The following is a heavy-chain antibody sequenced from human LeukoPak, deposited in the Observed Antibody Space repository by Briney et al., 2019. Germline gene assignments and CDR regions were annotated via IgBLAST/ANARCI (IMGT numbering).Heavy chain of an antibody. Sequence: GGSLRLSCAASGFTFSSYATSWVRQAPGKGLEWVSAISGSGGSTYYADSVKGRFTISRDNSKNTLYLQMNSLRAEDTAVYYCAKDLSPYNWNEIGEYWGQGTLVTVSS. D-gene: IGHD1-1*01. CDR2: ISGSGGST. CDR3: AKDLSPYNWNEIGEY. V-gene: IGHV3-23*01. J-gene: IGHJ4*02. CDR1: GFTFSSYA.